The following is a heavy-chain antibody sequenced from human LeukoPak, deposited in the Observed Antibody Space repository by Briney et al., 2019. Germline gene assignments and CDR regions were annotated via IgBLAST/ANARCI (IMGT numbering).Heavy chain of an antibody. D-gene: IGHD1-26*01. J-gene: IGHJ4*02. CDR1: GASINSYY. V-gene: IGHV4-59*01. Sequence: SETLSLTCTVSGASINSYYWSWIRQPPGKGLEWIGYIYYSGSTNYNPSLKSRVTISVDTSKNQFSLKLSSVTAADTAVYYCARDSGSYYFDYWGQGTLVTVSS. CDR2: IYYSGST. CDR3: ARDSGSYYFDY.